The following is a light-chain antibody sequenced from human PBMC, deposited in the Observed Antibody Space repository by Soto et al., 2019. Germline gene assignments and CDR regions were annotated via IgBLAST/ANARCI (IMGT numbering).Light chain of an antibody. CDR2: GAS. CDR1: QSVSSN. CDR3: QQYGSSPPWT. J-gene: IGKJ1*01. V-gene: IGKV3-20*01. Sequence: EIVLTQSPATLSLSPGERATLSCRASQSVSSNLAWYQQKPGQAPRLLFYGASSRATGIPDRFSGSGSGSDFTLTISRLEPEDFAVYYCQQYGSSPPWTFGQGTKVDIK.